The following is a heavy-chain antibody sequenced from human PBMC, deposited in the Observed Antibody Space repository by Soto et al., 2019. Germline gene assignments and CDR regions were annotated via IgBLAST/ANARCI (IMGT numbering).Heavy chain of an antibody. Sequence: QITLKESGPALVKPTQTLTLTCSFPGFSLTTSGVGVGWIRQPPGKALEWLALIYGDDAKRYNSSLNSKLTITKDASNNQVVLTMRIMDPVETGTYYCAHAVRLGGLVDYWGQGTLVTVSS. CDR3: AHAVRLGGLVDY. V-gene: IGHV2-5*02. J-gene: IGHJ4*02. CDR2: IYGDDAK. D-gene: IGHD3-16*01. CDR1: GFSLTTSGVG.